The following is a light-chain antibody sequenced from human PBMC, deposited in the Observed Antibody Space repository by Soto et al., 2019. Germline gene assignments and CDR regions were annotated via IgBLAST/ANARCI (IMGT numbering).Light chain of an antibody. J-gene: IGKJ2*01. CDR1: QSVRSN. Sequence: EIVMTQSPVTLSVSPGERATLSCRASQSVRSNLAWYQQKPGQPPRLLIYDAFTRATGIPARFSGGASGTEFTLTISSLQSEDFSVYYCQQYNYWPPYTFGQGTKLEIK. CDR2: DAF. CDR3: QQYNYWPPYT. V-gene: IGKV3-15*01.